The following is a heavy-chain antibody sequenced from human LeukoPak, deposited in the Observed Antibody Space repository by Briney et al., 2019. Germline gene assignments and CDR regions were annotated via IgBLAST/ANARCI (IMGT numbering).Heavy chain of an antibody. D-gene: IGHD3-9*01. J-gene: IGHJ5*02. CDR2: IGSSSSYI. Sequence: GGSLRLSCAASGFTFSSYSMNWVRQAPGKGLEWVSSIGSSSSYIYYADSVKGRFTISRDNAKNSLYLQMNSLRAEDTAVYYCARAVMYYDILTGYYIGWFDPWGQGTLVTVSS. CDR3: ARAVMYYDILTGYYIGWFDP. V-gene: IGHV3-21*01. CDR1: GFTFSSYS.